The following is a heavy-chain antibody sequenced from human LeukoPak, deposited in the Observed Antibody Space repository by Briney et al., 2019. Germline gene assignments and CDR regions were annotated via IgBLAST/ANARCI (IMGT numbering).Heavy chain of an antibody. J-gene: IGHJ1*01. CDR2: IYYSGRT. CDR3: ARRRYYDGSGYLE. D-gene: IGHD3-22*01. CDR1: GDSISRSDSY. V-gene: IGHV4-39*01. Sequence: TASETLSLTCSVSGDSISRSDSYWDWIRQPPGKGLEWIGTIYYSGRTYYSPSLNSRVTMSVDTSSNRFSLNLRSVTAADTAVYYCARRRYYDGSGYLEWGQGTLLSVSS.